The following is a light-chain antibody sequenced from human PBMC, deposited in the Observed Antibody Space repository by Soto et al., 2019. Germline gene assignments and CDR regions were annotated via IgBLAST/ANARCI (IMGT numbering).Light chain of an antibody. V-gene: IGLV4-69*01. J-gene: IGLJ3*02. CDR2: LNSDGSH. CDR3: QTWGTGIEV. Sequence: QAVVTQSPSASASLGASVKLTCTLSSGHSSYTIAWHQQQPEKGPRYLMTLNSDGSHSTGDGIPDRFSGSSSGAERYLSISSLQSEDEADYYCQTWGTGIEVFGGGTKLTVL. CDR1: SGHSSYT.